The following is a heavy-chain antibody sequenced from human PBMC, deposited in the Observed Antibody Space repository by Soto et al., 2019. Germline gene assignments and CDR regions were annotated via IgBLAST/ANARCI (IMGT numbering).Heavy chain of an antibody. V-gene: IGHV3-7*01. D-gene: IGHD2-15*01. CDR3: ARVRRDCSGGSCYLYY. CDR1: RFTFSSYW. CDR2: IKQDGSEK. Sequence: EVQLVESGGGLVQPGGSLRLSCAASRFTFSSYWMSWVRQAPGKGLEWVANIKQDGSEKYYVDSVKGRFTISRDNAKNSLYLQMNSLRAEDTAVYYCARVRRDCSGGSCYLYYWGQGTLVTVSS. J-gene: IGHJ4*02.